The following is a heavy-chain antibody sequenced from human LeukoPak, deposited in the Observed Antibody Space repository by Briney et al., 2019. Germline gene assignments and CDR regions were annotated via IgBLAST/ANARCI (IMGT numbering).Heavy chain of an antibody. CDR3: ARRWNFGRNYYIDV. V-gene: IGHV4-34*01. J-gene: IGHJ6*03. CDR2: INDSGRT. CDR1: GGSFSNYY. Sequence: SETLSLTCAVYGGSFSNYYWSWIRQPPGRGLEWIGEINDSGRTNYNPSLMSRVTVSVDTSKNQFSLRLTSVTATDTAVYYCARRWNFGRNYYIDVWGNGATVSVSS. D-gene: IGHD1-7*01.